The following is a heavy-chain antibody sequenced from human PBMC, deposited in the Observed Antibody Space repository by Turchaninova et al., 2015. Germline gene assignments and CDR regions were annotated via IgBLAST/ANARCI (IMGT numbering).Heavy chain of an antibody. J-gene: IGHJ4*02. Sequence: QVQPQQSGPGPVKPSQTPYLTRASTGDSCFSNSAAWNWIRQSPSRGLEWLGRTYYRSKWYNDYAVSVKSRITINPDTSKNQFSLQLNSVTPEDTAVYYCARGAVTTLDYWGQGTLVTVSS. D-gene: IGHD4-17*01. V-gene: IGHV6-1*01. CDR2: TYYRSKWYN. CDR3: ARGAVTTLDY. CDR1: GDSCFSNSAA.